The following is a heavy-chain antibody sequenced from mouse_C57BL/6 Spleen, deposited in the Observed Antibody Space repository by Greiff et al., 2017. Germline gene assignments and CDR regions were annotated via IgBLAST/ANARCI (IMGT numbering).Heavy chain of an antibody. Sequence: QVQLQQSGAELVRPGASVTLSCKASGYTFTDYEMHWVKQTPVHGLEWIGAIDPETGGTAYNQKFKGKAILTADKSSSTAYMELRSLTSEDSAVYYCTRVANWDGFDYWGQGTTLTVSS. CDR1: GYTFTDYE. V-gene: IGHV1-15*01. D-gene: IGHD4-1*01. CDR2: IDPETGGT. J-gene: IGHJ2*01. CDR3: TRVANWDGFDY.